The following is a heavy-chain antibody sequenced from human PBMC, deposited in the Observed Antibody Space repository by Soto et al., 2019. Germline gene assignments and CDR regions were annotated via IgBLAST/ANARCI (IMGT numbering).Heavy chain of an antibody. D-gene: IGHD3-3*01. CDR1: GGSISSYY. CDR3: ARGEYDFWSGPQENWFDP. Sequence: SETLSLTCTVSGGSISSYYWSWIRQPPGKELEWIGYIYYSGSTNYNPSLKSRLTISVDTCKNQFSLKLSSVTAADTSVYYCARGEYDFWSGPQENWFDPWGHGTLVTVSS. V-gene: IGHV4-59*01. CDR2: IYYSGST. J-gene: IGHJ5*02.